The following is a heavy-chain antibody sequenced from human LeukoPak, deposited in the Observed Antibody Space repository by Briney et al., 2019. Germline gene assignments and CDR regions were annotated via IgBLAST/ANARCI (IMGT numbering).Heavy chain of an antibody. D-gene: IGHD4-17*01. CDR2: ITGGSTTI. V-gene: IGHV3-48*01. J-gene: IGHJ4*02. Sequence: GGSLRLSCAASGFTFRSYNMNWVRQAPGKGLEWVSYITGGSTTIYYADSVKGRFAISRDNAKNSLYLQMNSLRAEDTAVYYCARDYSTVTTFFDYWGQGTLVTVSS. CDR3: ARDYSTVTTFFDY. CDR1: GFTFRSYN.